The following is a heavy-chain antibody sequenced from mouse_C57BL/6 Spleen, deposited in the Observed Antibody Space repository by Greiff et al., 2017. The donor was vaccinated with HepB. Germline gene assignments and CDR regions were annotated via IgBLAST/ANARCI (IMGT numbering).Heavy chain of an antibody. Sequence: VQLQQSGAELVKPGASVKLSCKASGYTFTEYTIHWVKQRSGQGLEWIGWFYPGSVSIKYNEKFKAKATLTADKSSSTFYMELSRLKSEDSAVYFCATHEDYYDYGPFAYWGQRTLVTVSA. J-gene: IGHJ3*01. D-gene: IGHD2-4*01. V-gene: IGHV1-62-2*01. CDR2: FYPGSVSI. CDR1: GYTFTEYT. CDR3: ATHEDYYDYGPFAY.